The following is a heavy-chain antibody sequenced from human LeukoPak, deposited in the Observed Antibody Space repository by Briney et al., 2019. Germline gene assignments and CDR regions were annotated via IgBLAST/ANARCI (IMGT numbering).Heavy chain of an antibody. CDR2: ISGSGDAI. Sequence: GGSLRLSCVVSGSRFSDYYMSWIRQTPGKGLELISYISGSGDAIYYTDSVKGRFTISRDNAKNSLYLQLDNLSAEDTAFYYCASLYDSTGFCFDYWGQGALVTVS. CDR3: ASLYDSTGFCFDY. CDR1: GSRFSDYY. J-gene: IGHJ4*02. D-gene: IGHD3-22*01. V-gene: IGHV3-11*01.